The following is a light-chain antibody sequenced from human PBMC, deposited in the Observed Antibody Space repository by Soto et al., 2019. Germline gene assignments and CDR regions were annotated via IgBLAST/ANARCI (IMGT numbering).Light chain of an antibody. CDR1: SSDVGGYNY. Sequence: QSALTQPASVSGSPGQSIAISCTGTSSDVGGYNYVSWYQQHPGKTPNLMIYDVSNRPSGVSNRFSGSKSGNTASLTISGLQAEDEADYSCISYTSSSTWVFGGGTKLTVL. J-gene: IGLJ3*02. V-gene: IGLV2-14*01. CDR3: ISYTSSSTWV. CDR2: DVS.